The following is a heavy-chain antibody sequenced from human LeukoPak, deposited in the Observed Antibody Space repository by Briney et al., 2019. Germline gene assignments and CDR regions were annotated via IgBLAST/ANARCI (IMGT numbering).Heavy chain of an antibody. D-gene: IGHD3-22*01. Sequence: GASVKVSCKASGGTFSSYAISWVRQAPGQGLEWMGRIIPIFGTANYAQKFQGRVTITTDESTSTAYMELSSLRSEDTAVYYCARARTYYDSSGYPFDYWGQGTLVTASS. CDR1: GGTFSSYA. CDR3: ARARTYYDSSGYPFDY. J-gene: IGHJ4*02. V-gene: IGHV1-69*05. CDR2: IIPIFGTA.